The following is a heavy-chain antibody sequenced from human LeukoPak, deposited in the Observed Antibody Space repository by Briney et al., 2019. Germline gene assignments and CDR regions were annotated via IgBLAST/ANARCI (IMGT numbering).Heavy chain of an antibody. CDR2: IYPGDSDT. Sequence: GKSLKISCKGSGYSFTSYWIGWVRQMPGKGLEWMGIIYPGDSDTRYSPSFQGQVTISADKSISTAYLQWSSLKASDTAMYYCASGEVATIAYFDYWGQGTLVTVSS. V-gene: IGHV5-51*01. J-gene: IGHJ4*02. CDR3: ASGEVATIAYFDY. D-gene: IGHD5-12*01. CDR1: GYSFTSYW.